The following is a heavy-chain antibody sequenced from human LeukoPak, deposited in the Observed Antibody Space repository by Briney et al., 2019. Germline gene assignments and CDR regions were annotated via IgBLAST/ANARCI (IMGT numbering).Heavy chain of an antibody. V-gene: IGHV3-7*01. CDR1: GFTFSSYW. D-gene: IGHD6-13*01. CDR3: ARVHSSSWYYFDY. J-gene: IGHJ4*02. CDR2: IKQDGSEK. Sequence: PGGSLRLSCAASGFTFSSYWMSWVRQAPGKGLEWVANIKQDGSEKYYVDSVKGRLTISRDNAKNSLYLQMNSLRAEDTAVYYCARVHSSSWYYFDYWGQGTLVTVSS.